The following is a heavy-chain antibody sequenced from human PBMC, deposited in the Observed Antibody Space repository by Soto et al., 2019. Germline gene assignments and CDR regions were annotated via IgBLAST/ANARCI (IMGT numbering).Heavy chain of an antibody. CDR2: VYYRGRS. V-gene: IGHV4-39*01. CDR1: GGSVSNSNYY. D-gene: IGHD2-8*01. J-gene: IGHJ4*02. CDR3: VSQRTSVLSQAYFDY. Sequence: SETLSLTCTVSGGSVSNSNYYWGWIRQSPGKGLEWIGSVYYRGRSYSKSSVKSRVTISVDTSKNQFSLNLNSVTAADTAVYYCVSQRTSVLSQAYFDYWGPGALVTVSP.